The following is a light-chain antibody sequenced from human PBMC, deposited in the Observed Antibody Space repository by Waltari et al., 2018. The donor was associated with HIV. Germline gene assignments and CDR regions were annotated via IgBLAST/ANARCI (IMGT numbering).Light chain of an antibody. Sequence: QSVLSQSPSISGTPGQRVSISCSGSNSNIGGQYVSWYQQVPGTTPKLLIFWDTPRPAGVSDRFSGSVSGTSASLAISGLRSEDEADYYCAVWDVSLSAQVFGGGTTLTVL. J-gene: IGLJ3*02. V-gene: IGLV1-47*01. CDR1: NSNIGGQY. CDR3: AVWDVSLSAQV. CDR2: WDT.